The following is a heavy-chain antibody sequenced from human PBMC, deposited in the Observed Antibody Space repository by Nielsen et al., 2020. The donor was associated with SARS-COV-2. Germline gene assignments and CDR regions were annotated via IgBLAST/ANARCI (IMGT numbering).Heavy chain of an antibody. CDR2: IYYSGST. CDR3: ARQRRAFADRAFDY. D-gene: IGHD1-14*01. Sequence: SETLSLTCTVSGGSISSSSYYWGWIRQPPGKGLEWIGSIYYSGSTNYNPSLKSRVTMSVDTSKNQFSLKLSSVTAADTAVYYCARQRRAFADRAFDYWGQGTLVTVSS. CDR1: GGSISSSSYY. J-gene: IGHJ4*02. V-gene: IGHV4-39*07.